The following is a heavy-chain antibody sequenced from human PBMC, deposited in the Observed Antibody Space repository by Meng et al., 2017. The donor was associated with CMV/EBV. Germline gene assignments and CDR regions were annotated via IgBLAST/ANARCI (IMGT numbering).Heavy chain of an antibody. V-gene: IGHV4-39*07. Sequence: GSLRLSCTVSGGSISSSSYYRGWIRQPPGKGLKWIGSIYYSGSTYYNPSLKSRVTISVDTSKNQFSLKLSSVTAADTAVYYCARGITMVRGAYYYYYGMDVWGQGTTVTVSS. CDR1: GGSISSSSYY. J-gene: IGHJ6*02. D-gene: IGHD3-10*01. CDR3: ARGITMVRGAYYYYYGMDV. CDR2: IYYSGST.